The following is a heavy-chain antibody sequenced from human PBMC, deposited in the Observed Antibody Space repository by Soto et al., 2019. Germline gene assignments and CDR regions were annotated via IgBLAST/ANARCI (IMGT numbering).Heavy chain of an antibody. V-gene: IGHV4-4*02. CDR1: SGSISSSNW. CDR2: IYHSGST. J-gene: IGHJ5*02. CDR3: ARVAGGDYIWGSYRYDDVFTTINWFDP. D-gene: IGHD3-16*02. Sequence: QVQLQESGPGLVKPSGTLSLTCAVSSGSISSSNWWSWVRQPPGKGLEWIGEIYHSGSTNYNPSLMSRFTISVDKSKNQFSLKLSSVTAADTAVYYCARVAGGDYIWGSYRYDDVFTTINWFDPWGQGTLVTVSS.